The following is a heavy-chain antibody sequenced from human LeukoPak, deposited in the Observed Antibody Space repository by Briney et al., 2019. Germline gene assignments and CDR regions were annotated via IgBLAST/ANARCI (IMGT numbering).Heavy chain of an antibody. Sequence: GGSLRLSCAASGFTFSTYWMSWVRQVPGKGLEWVANIEQDGSEKYFVDSVRGRFTISRDNSKNSLFLQMSSLRAEDTAIYYCARVTIALRRITALDSWGQGTLVTVSS. CDR2: IEQDGSEK. D-gene: IGHD3-9*01. CDR3: ARVTIALRRITALDS. V-gene: IGHV3-7*03. CDR1: GFTFSTYW. J-gene: IGHJ4*02.